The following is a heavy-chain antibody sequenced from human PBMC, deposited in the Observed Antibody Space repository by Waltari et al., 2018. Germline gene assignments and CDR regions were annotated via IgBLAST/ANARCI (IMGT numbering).Heavy chain of an antibody. CDR1: GVSISSYY. D-gene: IGHD6-13*01. CDR3: ASYLCNRQLVRMGPCGDFDY. J-gene: IGHJ4*02. CDR2: IYYSGST. V-gene: IGHV4-59*01. Sequence: QVQLPESGPGLVKPSETLSLTCTVSGVSISSYYWSWIRQPPGKGLEWIGYIYYSGSTNDTPSLKSRVTISVDTPKNQFSLKLSSVTAADTAVYYCASYLCNRQLVRMGPCGDFDYWGQGTLVTVSS.